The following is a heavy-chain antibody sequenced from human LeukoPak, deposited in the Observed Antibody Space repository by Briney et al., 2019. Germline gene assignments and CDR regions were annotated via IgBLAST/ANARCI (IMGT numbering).Heavy chain of an antibody. D-gene: IGHD3-10*01. J-gene: IGHJ5*02. CDR2: IYYSGST. Sequence: SETLSLTCTVSGGSISSGGYYWSWIRQHPGKGLEWIGYIYYSGSTYYNPPLKSRVTISVDTSKNQFSLKLSSVTAADTAVYYCARDRSTTYYYGSGRYFDPWGQGTLVTVSS. CDR3: ARDRSTTYYYGSGRYFDP. CDR1: GGSISSGGYY. V-gene: IGHV4-31*03.